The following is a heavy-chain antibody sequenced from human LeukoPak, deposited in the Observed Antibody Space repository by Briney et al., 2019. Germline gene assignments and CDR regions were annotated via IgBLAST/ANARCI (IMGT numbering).Heavy chain of an antibody. CDR2: IDPGDSET. Sequence: GESLKISCQASGYSFESNWIGWVRQMPGKGLEWMGVIDPGDSETRYSPSFQGQVTISADKSISTAYLQWSILKASDTAMYYCARHVPVEQWLGPDYWGQGTLVTVSS. CDR1: GYSFESNW. D-gene: IGHD6-19*01. V-gene: IGHV5-51*01. CDR3: ARHVPVEQWLGPDY. J-gene: IGHJ4*02.